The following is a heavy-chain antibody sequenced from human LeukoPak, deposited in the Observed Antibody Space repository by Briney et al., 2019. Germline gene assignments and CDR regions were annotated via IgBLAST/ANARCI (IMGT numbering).Heavy chain of an antibody. CDR3: ARLSKGRYFDYIFDH. D-gene: IGHD3-9*01. CDR1: GGSVSSYEYY. J-gene: IGHJ4*02. CDR2: TYYSGST. V-gene: IGHV4-39*01. Sequence: PSETLSLTCTVSGGSVSSYEYYWGWIRQPPGRGLEWIGNTYYSGSTYYNPSLKSRLTMSVDTSKNQFSLKMSSVTAADTAVYYCARLSKGRYFDYIFDHWGQGALVTVSS.